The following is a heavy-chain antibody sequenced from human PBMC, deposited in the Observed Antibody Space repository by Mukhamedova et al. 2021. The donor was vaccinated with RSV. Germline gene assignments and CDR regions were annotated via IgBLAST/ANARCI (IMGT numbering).Heavy chain of an antibody. Sequence: EYMGWIRSDTGDTKQPQKFRGRVTMTRDTSISTAYMEMTSLKSDDTAVYYCVREYCDTISTCYQGFDYWGQGTLLFVSS. V-gene: IGHV1-2*02. D-gene: IGHD2/OR15-2a*01. J-gene: IGHJ4*02. CDR2: IRSDTGDT. CDR3: VREYCDTISTCYQGFDY.